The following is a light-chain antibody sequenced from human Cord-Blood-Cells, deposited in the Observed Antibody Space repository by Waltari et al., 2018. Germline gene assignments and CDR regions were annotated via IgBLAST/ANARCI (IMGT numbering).Light chain of an antibody. CDR3: MIWHSSAWV. CDR2: YKSDADK. CDR1: SGINVGTYR. J-gene: IGLJ3*02. Sequence: QAVLTQPSSLSASPGASASLTCTLRSGINVGTYRISWYQQQPGRPPQYLLRYKSDADKQQGSGVPSRFSGSKDASANAGILLISGLQSEDEADYYCMIWHSSAWVFGGGTKLTVL. V-gene: IGLV5-45*02.